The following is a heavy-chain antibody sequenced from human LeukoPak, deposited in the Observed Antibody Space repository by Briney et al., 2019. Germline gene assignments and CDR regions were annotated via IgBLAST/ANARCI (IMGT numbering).Heavy chain of an antibody. J-gene: IGHJ4*02. Sequence: ASVKVSCKASGYTFTGYYMHWVRQAPGQGLEWMGRINPNSGGTNYAQKFQGRVTMTRDTSISTAYMELSRLRSDDTAVYYCARSPTSGWYSTTKWGQGTLATVSS. CDR2: INPNSGGT. CDR3: ARSPTSGWYSTTK. D-gene: IGHD6-19*01. V-gene: IGHV1-2*06. CDR1: GYTFTGYY.